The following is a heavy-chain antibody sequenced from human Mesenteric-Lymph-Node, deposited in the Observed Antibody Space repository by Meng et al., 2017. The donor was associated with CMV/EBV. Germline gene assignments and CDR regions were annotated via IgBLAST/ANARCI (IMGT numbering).Heavy chain of an antibody. CDR3: ARESIVDYDFWSGYPDY. CDR1: GFTFSDYY. CDR2: ISSSGSTI. V-gene: IGHV3-11*04. Sequence: GESLKISCAASGFTFSDYYMSWIRQAPGKGLEWVSYISSSGSTIYYADSVKGRFTISRDNAKNPLYLQMNSLRAEDTAVYYCARESIVDYDFWSGYPDYWGQGTLVTVSS. J-gene: IGHJ4*02. D-gene: IGHD3-3*01.